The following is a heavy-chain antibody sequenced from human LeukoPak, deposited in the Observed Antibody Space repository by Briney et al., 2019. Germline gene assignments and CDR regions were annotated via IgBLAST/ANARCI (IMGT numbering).Heavy chain of an antibody. CDR2: IYYSGST. D-gene: IGHD3-3*01. Sequence: SQTLSLTWTVSGGSISSGGYYWSWIRQHPGKGLEWIGDIYYSGSTYYNPSLKSRVTISVDTSKNHFSLKLSSVTAADTAVYYCAAQGVPYYDFWSGYQNWFDPWGQGTLVTVSS. J-gene: IGHJ5*02. CDR3: AAQGVPYYDFWSGYQNWFDP. CDR1: GGSISSGGYY. V-gene: IGHV4-31*02.